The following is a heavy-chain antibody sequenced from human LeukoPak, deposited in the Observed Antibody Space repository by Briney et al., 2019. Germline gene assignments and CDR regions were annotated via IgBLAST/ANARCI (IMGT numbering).Heavy chain of an antibody. J-gene: IGHJ4*02. V-gene: IGHV4-59*12. CDR3: AREGDRYDYVWGSYHTHTYHFDY. CDR2: IYYSGST. CDR1: GGSISSYY. D-gene: IGHD3-16*02. Sequence: SETLSLTCTASGGSISSYYWSWIRQPPGKGLEWIGYIYYSGSTNYNPSLKSRVTISVDPSKNQFSLQLNSVTPEDTAVYYCAREGDRYDYVWGSYHTHTYHFDYWGQGTLVTVSS.